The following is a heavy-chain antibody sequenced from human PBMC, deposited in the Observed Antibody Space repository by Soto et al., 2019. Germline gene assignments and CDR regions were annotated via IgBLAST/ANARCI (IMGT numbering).Heavy chain of an antibody. Sequence: PGGSLRLSCAASGFTFSSYAMHWVRQAPGKGLEWVAVISYDGSNKYYADSVKGRFTISRDNSKNTLYLQMNSLRAEDTAVYYCARDPDYSNYPYFDYWGQGTLVTVSS. CDR1: GFTFSSYA. CDR2: ISYDGSNK. J-gene: IGHJ4*02. D-gene: IGHD4-4*01. V-gene: IGHV3-30-3*01. CDR3: ARDPDYSNYPYFDY.